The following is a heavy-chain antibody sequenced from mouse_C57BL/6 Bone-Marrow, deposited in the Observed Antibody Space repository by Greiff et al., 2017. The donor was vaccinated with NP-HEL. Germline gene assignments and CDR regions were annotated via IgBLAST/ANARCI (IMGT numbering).Heavy chain of an antibody. D-gene: IGHD2-3*01. V-gene: IGHV1-82*01. CDR2: IYPGDGDT. Sequence: VQLQQSGPELVKPGASVKISCKASGYAFSSSWMNWVKQRPGKGLEWIGRIYPGDGDTNYNGKFKGKATLTADKSSSTAYMQLSSLTSEDSAVYFCANDGYYTSDFDYWGQGTTLTVSS. J-gene: IGHJ2*01. CDR1: GYAFSSSW. CDR3: ANDGYYTSDFDY.